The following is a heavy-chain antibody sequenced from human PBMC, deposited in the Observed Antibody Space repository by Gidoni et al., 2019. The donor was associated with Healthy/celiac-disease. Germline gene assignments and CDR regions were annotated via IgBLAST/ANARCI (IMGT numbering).Heavy chain of an antibody. CDR3: ARGEGTFDYYYGMDV. D-gene: IGHD3-16*01. Sequence: ELQLVPSVAEVKKPAESLKLSCKGSGYSFTRYWIGSVHQMPGKGLEWMGIIYPGDSETRYSPSFQGQVTISADKSISTAYLQWSSLKASDTAMYYCARGEGTFDYYYGMDVWGQGTTVTVSS. V-gene: IGHV5-51*07. J-gene: IGHJ6*02. CDR1: GYSFTRYW. CDR2: IYPGDSET.